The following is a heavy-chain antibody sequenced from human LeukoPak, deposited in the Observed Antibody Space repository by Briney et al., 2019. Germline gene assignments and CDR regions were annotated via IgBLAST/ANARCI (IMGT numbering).Heavy chain of an antibody. CDR1: GATFSTFSSYA. V-gene: IGHV1-69*04. J-gene: IGHJ4*02. CDR2: VNPIRGIE. Sequence: SVKVSCKGSGATFSTFSSYAVSWMRQAPGQGLEWMGRVNPIRGIENYAQNFQGRLTITADKATSTAYMELRSLRSDDTAVYYCARVAGDYGPFDSWGQGTLVTVSS. D-gene: IGHD4-17*01. CDR3: ARVAGDYGPFDS.